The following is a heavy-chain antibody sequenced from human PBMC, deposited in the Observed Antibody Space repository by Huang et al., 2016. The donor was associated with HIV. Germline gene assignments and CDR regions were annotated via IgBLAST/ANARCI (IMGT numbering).Heavy chain of an antibody. CDR2: IIPIFGTA. CDR1: GGPFSSYA. CDR3: ARVESRRYYDSSGYDY. D-gene: IGHD3-22*01. V-gene: IGHV1-69*01. J-gene: IGHJ4*02. Sequence: QVQLVQSGAEVKKRGSSVKVSCKASGGPFSSYAISGGRQAPGPGLEWMGGIIPIFGTANDAKKFQGRVTITADESTSTAYMELSSLRSEDTAVYYCARVESRRYYDSSGYDYWGQGTLVTVSS.